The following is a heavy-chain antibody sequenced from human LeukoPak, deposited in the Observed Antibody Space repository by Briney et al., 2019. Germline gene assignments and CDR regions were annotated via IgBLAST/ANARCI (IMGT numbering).Heavy chain of an antibody. D-gene: IGHD2-21*02. J-gene: IGHJ4*02. V-gene: IGHV3-48*03. CDR1: GFTFSSYE. Sequence: GGSLRLSCAASGFTFSSYEMNWVRQAPGKGLEWVSYISSSGSTIIYADSVKGRFTISRDNAKNSLYLQMNSLRAEDTAVYYCARGTYCGGDCYKVAIFDYWGQGTLVTVSS. CDR3: ARGTYCGGDCYKVAIFDY. CDR2: ISSSGSTI.